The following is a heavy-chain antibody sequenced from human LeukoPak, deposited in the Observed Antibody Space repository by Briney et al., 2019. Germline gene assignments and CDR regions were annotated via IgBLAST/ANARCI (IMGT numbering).Heavy chain of an antibody. V-gene: IGHV3-30*03. J-gene: IGHJ4*02. Sequence: GRSLRLSCVASGFTFTRNCMHWVRQAPGKGLEWVAAIPHDGSNALYADSVKGRFTISRDDSKNTQYLQMNSLRSEDTAVYYCARVGSSSSEEGGVETNYWGQGTLVTVSS. CDR1: GFTFTRNC. CDR2: IPHDGSNA. D-gene: IGHD6-6*01. CDR3: ARVGSSSSEEGGVETNY.